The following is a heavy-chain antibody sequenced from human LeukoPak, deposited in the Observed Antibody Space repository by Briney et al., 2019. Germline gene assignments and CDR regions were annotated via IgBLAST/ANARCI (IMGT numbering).Heavy chain of an antibody. J-gene: IGHJ4*02. D-gene: IGHD3-3*01. CDR2: IYYSGST. CDR1: GGSISSSDYY. CDR3: ASRSSIWSGYQDTLYYFDS. V-gene: IGHV4-61*05. Sequence: ETLSLTCTVSGGSISSSDYYWGWIRQPPGKRLEWIGHIYYSGSTNYNPSLKSRVTISVDTSKNQFSLKLSSVTAADTAVYYCASRSSIWSGYQDTLYYFDSRGQGTLVTVSS.